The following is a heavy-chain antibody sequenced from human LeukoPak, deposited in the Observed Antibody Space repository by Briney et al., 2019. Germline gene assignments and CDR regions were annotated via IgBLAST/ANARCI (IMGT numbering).Heavy chain of an antibody. CDR1: GFTFSSYS. CDR2: ISSSSSTI. CDR3: AGDFSMRTYYDFWSGYGYYMDV. Sequence: GVSLRLSCAASGFTFSSYSMNWVRQAPGKGLEWVSYISSSSSTIYYADSVKGRFTISRDNGKNSLYLQMNSLRAEDTAVYYCAGDFSMRTYYDFWSGYGYYMDVWGKGTTVTVSS. J-gene: IGHJ6*03. D-gene: IGHD3-3*01. V-gene: IGHV3-48*04.